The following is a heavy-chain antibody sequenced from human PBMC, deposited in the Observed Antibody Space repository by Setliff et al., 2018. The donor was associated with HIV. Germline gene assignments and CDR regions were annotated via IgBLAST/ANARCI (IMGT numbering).Heavy chain of an antibody. D-gene: IGHD3-10*01. CDR3: ARAQMHRGVVSWSLYYFDY. V-gene: IGHV4-59*01. CDR1: GGSMNNYY. Sequence: SETLSLTCTVSGGSMNNYYWNWIRRTPGKGLEWIGYIYENAYAHYTVSLRSRVTVSMGTSKNQFSLTLRSVTAADRAVYYCARAQMHRGVVSWSLYYFDYWGQGALVTVSS. CDR2: IYENAYA. J-gene: IGHJ4*02.